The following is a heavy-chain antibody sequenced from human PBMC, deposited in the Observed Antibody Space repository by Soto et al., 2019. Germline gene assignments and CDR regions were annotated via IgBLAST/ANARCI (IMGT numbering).Heavy chain of an antibody. Sequence: ASVKASCKASGYTLTSYAMHWVRQAPGQRREWMGWINAGNGNTKYSQKFQGRVTITRDTSASTAYMELSSLRSEDTAVYYCASSYSNYALIDYYYYGMDVWGQGTTVTVSS. CDR3: ASSYSNYALIDYYYYGMDV. V-gene: IGHV1-3*01. CDR1: GYTLTSYA. CDR2: INAGNGNT. J-gene: IGHJ6*02. D-gene: IGHD4-4*01.